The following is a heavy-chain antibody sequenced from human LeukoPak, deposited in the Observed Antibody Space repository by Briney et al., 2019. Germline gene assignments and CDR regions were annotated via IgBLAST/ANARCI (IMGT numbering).Heavy chain of an antibody. CDR1: GGSMSSYY. Sequence: SETLSPTCTVSGGSMSSYYWNWIRQPPGKELDWIGYISDSGSTTYNPSLRSRVTISVDTSKNQFSLKLSSVTAADTAVYYCARAGERSSTSSWFDPWGQGTLVTVSS. CDR3: ARAGERSSTSSWFDP. V-gene: IGHV4-59*13. D-gene: IGHD2-2*01. J-gene: IGHJ5*02. CDR2: ISDSGST.